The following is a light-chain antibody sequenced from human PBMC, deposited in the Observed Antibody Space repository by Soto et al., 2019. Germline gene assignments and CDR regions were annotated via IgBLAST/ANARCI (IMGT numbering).Light chain of an antibody. CDR1: QSVSSSY. V-gene: IGKV3-15*01. CDR2: DAS. J-gene: IGKJ3*01. Sequence: EIVLTQSPGTLSLSPGERATLSCRASQSVSSSYLAWYQQKPGQAPRLLISDASTRATGIPARFSGSGSGTEFTLTVSSLQSEDFAVYYCQQYNKWPPDYTFGPGTKVDIK. CDR3: QQYNKWPPDYT.